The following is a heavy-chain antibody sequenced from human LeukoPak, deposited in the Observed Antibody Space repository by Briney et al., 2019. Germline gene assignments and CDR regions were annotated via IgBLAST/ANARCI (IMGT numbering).Heavy chain of an antibody. V-gene: IGHV3-9*01. CDR1: GFTFDDYA. Sequence: PGGSLRLSCAASGFTFDDYAMHWVRQAPGKGLEWVSGISWNSGSIGYADSVKGRFTISRDNSKNTLYLQMNSLRAEDTAVYYCAKSPSTLWFGEYRDYWGQGTLVTVSS. J-gene: IGHJ4*02. D-gene: IGHD3-10*01. CDR2: ISWNSGSI. CDR3: AKSPSTLWFGEYRDY.